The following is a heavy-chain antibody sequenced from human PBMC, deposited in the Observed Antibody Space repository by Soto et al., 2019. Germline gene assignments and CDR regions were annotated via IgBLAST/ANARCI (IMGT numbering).Heavy chain of an antibody. V-gene: IGHV3-73*01. J-gene: IGHJ4*02. CDR1: GFTFGASA. D-gene: IGHD4-17*01. CDR2: IGSKGETYAT. CDR3: AKAPTVVTPFDY. Sequence: PGGSLRLSCAASGFTFGASALQWVRQASGKGLEWLGRIGSKGETYATTYAASVKGRFTISRDDSKKTAYLQMNSLESEDTAVYYCAKAPTVVTPFDYWGQGTLVTVSS.